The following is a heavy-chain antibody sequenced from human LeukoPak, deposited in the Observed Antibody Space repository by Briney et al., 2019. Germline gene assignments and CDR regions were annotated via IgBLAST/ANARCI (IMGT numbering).Heavy chain of an antibody. D-gene: IGHD3-10*01. CDR3: ARERELLWFGERWNAFDI. CDR2: IYYSGST. J-gene: IGHJ3*02. Sequence: SETLSLTCTVSGGSISSYYWSWIRQPPGKGLEWIGYIYYSGSTNYNPSLKSRVTISVGTSKNQFSLKLSSVTAADTAVYYCARERELLWFGERWNAFDIWGQGTMVTVSS. V-gene: IGHV4-59*01. CDR1: GGSISSYY.